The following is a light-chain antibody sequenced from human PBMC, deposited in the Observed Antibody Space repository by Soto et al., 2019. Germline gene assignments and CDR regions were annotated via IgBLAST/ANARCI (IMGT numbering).Light chain of an antibody. CDR2: LGS. CDR3: MQALQTPYT. V-gene: IGKV2-28*01. J-gene: IGKJ2*01. CDR1: QGLLHSDGYNY. Sequence: DIVMTQSPLSLPVTPGEPASISCRSSQGLLHSDGYNYLDWYLQKPGQSPQLLIYLGSNRASGVPDRFSGSGSGTDFTLKVSRVEAEDVGVFYCMQALQTPYTFGQWTKLEIK.